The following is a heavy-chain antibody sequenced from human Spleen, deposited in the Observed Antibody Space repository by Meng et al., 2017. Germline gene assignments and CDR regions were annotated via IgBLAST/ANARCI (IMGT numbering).Heavy chain of an antibody. CDR2: ISSSGTTI. D-gene: IGHD3-10*01. CDR1: GFSFSTYE. Sequence: GESPKISCAASGFSFSTYEMNWVRQAPGKGLEWASYISSSGTTIYYADSVRGRFTISRDNAKNSLYLQMNSLRVEDTAVYYCARGKGGYGSLDVWGQGTTVTVSS. CDR3: ARGKGGYGSLDV. V-gene: IGHV3-48*03. J-gene: IGHJ6*02.